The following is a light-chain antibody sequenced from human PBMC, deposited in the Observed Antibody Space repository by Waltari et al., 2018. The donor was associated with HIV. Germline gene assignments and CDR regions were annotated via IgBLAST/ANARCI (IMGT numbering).Light chain of an antibody. CDR2: GAS. Sequence: EIVLTQSPGTLSLSPGERATLSCGASQSVNNRYIAWYQQKPGQTPRLLMYGASSRATGIPDRFSGSGSGTDFTLTISRLEPEDFAVYYCQQYDTPPFTFGPGTKVDIK. V-gene: IGKV3-20*01. J-gene: IGKJ3*01. CDR1: QSVNNRY. CDR3: QQYDTPPFT.